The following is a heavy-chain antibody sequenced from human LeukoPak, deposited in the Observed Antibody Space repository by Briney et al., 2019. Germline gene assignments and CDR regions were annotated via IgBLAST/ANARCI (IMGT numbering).Heavy chain of an antibody. D-gene: IGHD3-9*01. CDR1: GGSISSSSYY. CDR3: VRGGGYFEWDYYFDY. Sequence: SETLSLTCTVSGGSISSSSYYWGWIRQPPGKGLEWVGSIYYSGSTYYNPSLKSRVTISVDTSKNQFSLKLSSLTAADTAVYYCVRGGGYFEWDYYFDYWGQGNLVTVSS. V-gene: IGHV4-39*07. J-gene: IGHJ4*02. CDR2: IYYSGST.